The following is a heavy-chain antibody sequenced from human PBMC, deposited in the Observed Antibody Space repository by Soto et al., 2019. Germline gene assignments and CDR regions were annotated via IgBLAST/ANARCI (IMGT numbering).Heavy chain of an antibody. V-gene: IGHV1-69*12. CDR2: IIPIFGTA. J-gene: IGHJ4*02. CDR1: GGTFSSYA. CDR3: ARDLGYCSGGSCYSSDY. Sequence: QVQLVQSGAEVKKPGSSVKVSCKASGGTFSSYAISWVRQAPGQGLEWMGGIIPIFGTANYAQKFQGRVTITADDSPSTAYMERSSTRSEDTAVYYCARDLGYCSGGSCYSSDYWGQGTLVPVSS. D-gene: IGHD2-15*01.